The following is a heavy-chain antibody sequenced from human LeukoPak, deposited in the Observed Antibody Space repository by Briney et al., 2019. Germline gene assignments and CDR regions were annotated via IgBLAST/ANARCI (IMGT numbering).Heavy chain of an antibody. CDR1: GFTFSSYA. V-gene: IGHV3-23*01. Sequence: PGGSLRLSCAASGFTFSSYAMSWVRHAPGKGLEWVSAISGSGGSTYYADSVKGRFTISRDNSKNTLYLQMNSLRAEDTAVYYCAKDSSSWYESPVFDYWGQGTLVTVSS. J-gene: IGHJ4*02. D-gene: IGHD6-13*01. CDR2: ISGSGGST. CDR3: AKDSSSWYESPVFDY.